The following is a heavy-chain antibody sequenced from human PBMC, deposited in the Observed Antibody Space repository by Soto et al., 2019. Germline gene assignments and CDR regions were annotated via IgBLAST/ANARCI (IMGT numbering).Heavy chain of an antibody. V-gene: IGHV2-70*12. D-gene: IGHD6-13*01. CDR3: AHSSSSWWSGRWFDP. Sequence: GSGPTLVNPTQTLTLTCTFSGFSLSTSGMCVSWIRQPPGKALEWLALIDWDDDKYYSTSLKTRLTISKDTSKNQVVLTMTNMDPVDTATYYCAHSSSSWWSGRWFDPWGQGTLVTVSS. CDR1: GFSLSTSGMC. CDR2: IDWDDDK. J-gene: IGHJ5*02.